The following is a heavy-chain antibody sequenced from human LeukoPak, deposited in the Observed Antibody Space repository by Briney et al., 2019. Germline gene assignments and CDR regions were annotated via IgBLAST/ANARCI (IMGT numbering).Heavy chain of an antibody. CDR2: IYPGDSDT. V-gene: IGHV5-51*01. CDR1: GYSFTNYW. CDR3: AGGHDYYYYGMDV. J-gene: IGHJ6*02. Sequence: GESLKISCKGSGYSFTNYWIGWVRQMPGKGLEWMGIIYPGDSDTRYSPSFQGQVTISADKSISTAYLQWSSLKASDTAMYYCAGGHDYYYYGMDVWGQGTTVTVSS.